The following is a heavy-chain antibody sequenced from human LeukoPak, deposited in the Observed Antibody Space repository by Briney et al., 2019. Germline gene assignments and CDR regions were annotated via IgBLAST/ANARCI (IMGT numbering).Heavy chain of an antibody. CDR1: GYSFTSYD. D-gene: IGHD3-22*01. Sequence: ASVKVSCKASGYSFTSYDINWVRQATGQGLEWMGWMNPNSGNTGYAQKFQGRVTMTRSTSISTAYMELSSLRSDDTAVYYCARGAAYYYDSSGYYSDYWGQGTLVTVSS. CDR2: MNPNSGNT. J-gene: IGHJ4*02. CDR3: ARGAAYYYDSSGYYSDY. V-gene: IGHV1-8*01.